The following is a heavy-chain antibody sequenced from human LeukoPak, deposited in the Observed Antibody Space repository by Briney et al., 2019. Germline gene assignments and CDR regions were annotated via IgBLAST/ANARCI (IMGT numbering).Heavy chain of an antibody. D-gene: IGHD3-22*01. CDR3: ARDSPNYYDSSGFDY. CDR2: IYSGGST. J-gene: IGHJ4*02. Sequence: PGGSLRLSCAASGFTVSSNYMSWVRQAPGKGLERVSVIYSGGSTYYADSVKGRFTISRDNSKNTLYLQMNSLRAEDTAVYYCARDSPNYYDSSGFDYWGQGTLVTVSS. V-gene: IGHV3-66*01. CDR1: GFTVSSNY.